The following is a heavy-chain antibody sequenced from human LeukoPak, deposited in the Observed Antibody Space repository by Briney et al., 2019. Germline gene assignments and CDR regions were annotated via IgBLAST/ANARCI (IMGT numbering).Heavy chain of an antibody. V-gene: IGHV1-8*01. CDR2: MNPNSGNT. CDR3: SRGIGLRADDY. D-gene: IGHD3/OR15-3a*01. J-gene: IGHJ4*02. Sequence: ASVKVSCKASGYTFTSYDINWVRQATGQGLGWMGWMNPNSGNTGYAQKFQGRVTMTRNTSISTAYMELSRLRSEGTAVYYCSRGIGLRADDYWGQGTLVTVSS. CDR1: GYTFTSYD.